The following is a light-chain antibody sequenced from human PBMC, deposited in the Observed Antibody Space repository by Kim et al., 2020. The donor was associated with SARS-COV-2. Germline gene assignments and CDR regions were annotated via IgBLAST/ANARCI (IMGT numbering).Light chain of an antibody. V-gene: IGKV1-39*01. Sequence: ASLVDTVTPTCLTPLSISIHLKLYLQTTGGAPKLLISAASSLRGGVPSRFSGSGSETDFTLTISSLQPEDFATFFCQQSYITPFTFVPGTKVDIK. J-gene: IGKJ3*01. CDR2: AAS. CDR3: QQSYITPFT. CDR1: LSISIH.